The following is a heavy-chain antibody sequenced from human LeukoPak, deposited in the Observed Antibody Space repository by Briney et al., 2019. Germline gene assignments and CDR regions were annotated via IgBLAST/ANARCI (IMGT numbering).Heavy chain of an antibody. CDR3: ARGHYYDSRLHWFDP. V-gene: IGHV1-18*01. CDR1: GYTCTSYG. CDR2: ISAYNGNT. D-gene: IGHD3-22*01. J-gene: IGHJ5*02. Sequence: ASVKVPCKASGYTCTSYGISWVRQAPGQGLEWMGWISAYNGNTNYAQKLQGRVTMTTDTSTSTAYMELRSLRSDDTAVYYCARGHYYDSRLHWFDPWGQGTLVTVSS.